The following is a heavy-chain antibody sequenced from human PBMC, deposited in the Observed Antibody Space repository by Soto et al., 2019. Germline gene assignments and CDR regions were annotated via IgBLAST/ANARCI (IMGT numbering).Heavy chain of an antibody. V-gene: IGHV4-4*02. Sequence: SETLSLTCAVSGGSISSRNWWSWVRQPPGKGLEWIGEIYQIGSTNYNPSLKSRVIISVDKSKNQFSLNLRSVTAADTAVYYCATQNPGNYQSDFWGQGHLVTVSS. D-gene: IGHD3-10*01. J-gene: IGHJ4*02. CDR3: ATQNPGNYQSDF. CDR1: GGSISSRNW. CDR2: IYQIGST.